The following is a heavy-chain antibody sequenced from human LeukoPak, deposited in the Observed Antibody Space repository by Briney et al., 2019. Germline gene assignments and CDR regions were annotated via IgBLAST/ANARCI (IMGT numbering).Heavy chain of an antibody. CDR3: AREFPPTELELRGISYYMDV. V-gene: IGHV1-69*13. J-gene: IGHJ6*03. CDR1: GYTFTSYY. Sequence: GASVKVSCKASGYTFTSYYMHWVRQAPGQGLEWMGGIIPIFGTANYAQKFQGRVTITADESTSTAYTELSSLRSEDTAVYYCAREFPPTELELRGISYYMDVWGKGTTVTVSS. CDR2: IIPIFGTA. D-gene: IGHD1-7*01.